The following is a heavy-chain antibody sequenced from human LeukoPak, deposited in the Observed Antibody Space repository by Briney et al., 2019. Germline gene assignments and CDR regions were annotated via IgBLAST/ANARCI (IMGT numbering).Heavy chain of an antibody. D-gene: IGHD1-26*01. CDR1: GFTFSGFA. J-gene: IGHJ6*01. Sequence: GGSLRLPCAASGFTFSGFAMSWVRRTPRKGLEWVSGISGSGDNTLYADSVKGRFTISRDNSKNTLYLEMNSLRAEDTAIYYCAKMKGHPLPKYYMEVRGQGTTVTASS. CDR2: ISGSGDNT. CDR3: AKMKGHPLPKYYMEV. V-gene: IGHV3-23*01.